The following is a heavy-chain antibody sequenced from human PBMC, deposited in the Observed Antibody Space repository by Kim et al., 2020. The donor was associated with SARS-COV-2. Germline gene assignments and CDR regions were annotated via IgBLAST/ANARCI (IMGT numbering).Heavy chain of an antibody. CDR2: ISAYNGNT. J-gene: IGHJ4*02. CDR1: GYTFTNYG. Sequence: ASVKVSCKASGYTFTNYGITWVRQAPGQGLEWMGWISAYNGNTNYAQNLQGRVTMTTDTSTSTAYMELRSLRSDDTAVYYCARDPPPLGTSCLDYWGQGTLVTVSS. V-gene: IGHV1-18*01. CDR3: ARDPPPLGTSCLDY. D-gene: IGHD6-6*01.